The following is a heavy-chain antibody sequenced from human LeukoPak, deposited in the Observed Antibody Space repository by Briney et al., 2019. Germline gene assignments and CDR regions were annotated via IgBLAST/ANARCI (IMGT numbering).Heavy chain of an antibody. Sequence: PGGSLRLSCAASGFTFSNYWMSWVRQAPEKGLEWVANIKHDGSEKHYVDSVKGRFTISRDNAKNSLYLQMNSLTAEDTAVYYCARDCSGGSCSVFWGQGTLVTVSS. CDR1: GFTFSNYW. J-gene: IGHJ4*02. D-gene: IGHD2-15*01. CDR2: IKHDGSEK. CDR3: ARDCSGGSCSVF. V-gene: IGHV3-7*01.